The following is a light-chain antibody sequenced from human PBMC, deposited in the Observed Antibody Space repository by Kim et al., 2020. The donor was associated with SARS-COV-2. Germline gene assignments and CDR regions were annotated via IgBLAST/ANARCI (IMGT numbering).Light chain of an antibody. J-gene: IGLJ2*01. CDR3: QVWDSTTTV. Sequence: VGQGQTARSTRAGDRWGNKYGWGYQQKPGRAPVVVMYQEERRPSGNPERFSGAKSGNTATLTSSGTQAKDEDDYYCQVWDSTTTVFGGGTQLTVL. V-gene: IGLV3-1*01. CDR2: QEE. CDR1: RWGNKY.